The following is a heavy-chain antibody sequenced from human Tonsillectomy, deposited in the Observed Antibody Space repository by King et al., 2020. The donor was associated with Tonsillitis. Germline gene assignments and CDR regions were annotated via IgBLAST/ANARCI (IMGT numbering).Heavy chain of an antibody. CDR2: INPKSGGT. V-gene: IGHV1-2*02. CDR1: GYIFTGYF. J-gene: IGHJ6*03. D-gene: IGHD3-16*01. CDR3: ARGTGWGVCFMEG. Sequence: QLVQSGAEVKKPGASVKVSCQASGYIFTGYFVHWVRQAPGQGLEWMGWINPKSGGTNYAQEFQGRVTMTRDTSIRTAYMEVSRLRSDDTAVYYCARGTGWGVCFMEGWGKGTTVTVSS.